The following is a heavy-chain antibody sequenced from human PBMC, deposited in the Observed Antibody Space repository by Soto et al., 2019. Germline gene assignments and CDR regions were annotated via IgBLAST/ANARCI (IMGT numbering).Heavy chain of an antibody. V-gene: IGHV3-23*01. D-gene: IGHD3-10*01. CDR2: ISGSSGST. CDR3: AKDVLSYHPLYY. J-gene: IGHJ4*02. Sequence: QAVGSLRLSCAASGFTFSSYAMSWVRQAPGKGLEWVSGISGSSGSTYYAESVKGRFTISRDNSKNTLYLQMNGLRAEDTAVYYCAKDVLSYHPLYYWGQGTLVTVSS. CDR1: GFTFSSYA.